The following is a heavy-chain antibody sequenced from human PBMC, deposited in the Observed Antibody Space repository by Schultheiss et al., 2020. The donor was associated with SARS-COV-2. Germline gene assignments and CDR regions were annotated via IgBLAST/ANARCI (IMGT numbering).Heavy chain of an antibody. CDR2: ISSSGSTI. D-gene: IGHD6-6*01. J-gene: IGHJ4*02. CDR1: GFTFSSYS. CDR3: ARDLRGIAARPDY. V-gene: IGHV3-48*04. Sequence: GGSLRLSCAASGFTFSSYSMNWVRQAPGKGLEWVSYISSSGSTIYYADSVKGRFTISRDNAKNSLYLQMNSLRAEDTAVYYCARDLRGIAARPDYWGQGTLVTVSS.